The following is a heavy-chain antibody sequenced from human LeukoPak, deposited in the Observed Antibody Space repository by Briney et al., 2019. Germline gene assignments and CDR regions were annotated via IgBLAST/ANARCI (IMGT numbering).Heavy chain of an antibody. CDR2: ISNDGSNK. Sequence: GGSLRLLCAASGFTFSSYAMHWVRQAPGKGLEWVAVISNDGSNKYYVDSVKGRFTISRDNSKNMLYLQMNSLRTEGTAVYYCARQIDPWAPFDPWGQGTLVTVSS. D-gene: IGHD3-9*01. V-gene: IGHV3-30*04. CDR1: GFTFSSYA. J-gene: IGHJ5*02. CDR3: ARQIDPWAPFDP.